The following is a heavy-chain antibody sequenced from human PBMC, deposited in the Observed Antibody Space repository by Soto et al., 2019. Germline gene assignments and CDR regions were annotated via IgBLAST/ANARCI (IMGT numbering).Heavy chain of an antibody. D-gene: IGHD2-8*01. Sequence: LRLSCAASGFTFSRYAMHWVRQAPGEGLEWVTVISRDGSSKYYGDSVKGRFTVSRDNSNNTLYLSMTSPRPDDTAVSYCARSRNGAVPDSINFWGQGTLVTVSS. CDR3: ARSRNGAVPDSINF. CDR1: GFTFSRYA. V-gene: IGHV3-30-3*01. CDR2: ISRDGSSK. J-gene: IGHJ4*02.